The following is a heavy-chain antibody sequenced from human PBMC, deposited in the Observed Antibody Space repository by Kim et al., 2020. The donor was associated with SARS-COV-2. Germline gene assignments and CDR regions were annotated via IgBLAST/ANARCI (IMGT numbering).Heavy chain of an antibody. J-gene: IGHJ5*02. D-gene: IGHD6-13*01. V-gene: IGHV4-61*02. CDR2: IYTSGST. Sequence: SETLSLTCTVSGGSISSGSYYWSWIRQPAGKGLEWIGRIYTSGSTNYNPSLKSRVTISVDTSKNQFSLKLSSVTAADTAVYYCARDSRSSSWYVGWWFDPCGQGTLVTVSS. CDR1: GGSISSGSYY. CDR3: ARDSRSSSWYVGWWFDP.